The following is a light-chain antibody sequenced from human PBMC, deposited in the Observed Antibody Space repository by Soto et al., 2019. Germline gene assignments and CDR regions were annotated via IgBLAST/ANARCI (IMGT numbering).Light chain of an antibody. J-gene: IGKJ1*01. Sequence: DIQMTQSPSTLSASVGDRVTITCRASQSISSWLAWYQQKPGKAPKLLIYKASSLESGVPSRFSVSGSGTGFTLTITSLQPDDFATYYYQQYYSYSVAFGQGTKVEIK. V-gene: IGKV1-5*03. CDR1: QSISSW. CDR2: KAS. CDR3: QQYYSYSVA.